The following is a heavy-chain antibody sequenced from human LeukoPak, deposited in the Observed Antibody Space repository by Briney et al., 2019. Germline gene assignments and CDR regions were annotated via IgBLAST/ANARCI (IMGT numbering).Heavy chain of an antibody. J-gene: IGHJ4*01. CDR3: ARVEHWDPND. D-gene: IGHD7-27*01. CDR2: INPNSGGT. V-gene: IGHV1-2*02. CDR1: GYTFTGYY. Sequence: ASVKVSCKASGYTFTGYYVHWVRQAPGQGLEWMGWINPNSGGTNYAQKFQGRVTLTRDTSISTAYMEPSRLKSDDKLVYYCARVEHWDPNDWANGTLVTVYS.